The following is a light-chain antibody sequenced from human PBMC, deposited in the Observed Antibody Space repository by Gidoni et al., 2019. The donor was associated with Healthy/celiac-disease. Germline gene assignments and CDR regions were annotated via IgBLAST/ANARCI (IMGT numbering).Light chain of an antibody. CDR2: DAS. CDR3: QQYDNLHR. V-gene: IGKV1-33*01. CDR1: QDISNY. Sequence: DIQMTQSPSSLSASVGDRVTITCQASQDISNYLNWYQQKPGKAPKLLRYDASNLETGVPSRFSGSGSGTDFTFTISSLQPEDIATYYCQQYDNLHRFGGXTKVEIK. J-gene: IGKJ4*01.